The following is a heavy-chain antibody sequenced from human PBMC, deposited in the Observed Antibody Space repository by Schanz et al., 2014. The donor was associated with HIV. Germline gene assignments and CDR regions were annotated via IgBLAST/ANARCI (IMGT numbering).Heavy chain of an antibody. V-gene: IGHV3-74*02. CDR3: TRGYSGYDSGLDP. D-gene: IGHD5-12*01. CDR1: GFTFSRYW. J-gene: IGHJ5*02. Sequence: VQMVESGGCLVKPGGSRRLSCVASGFTFSRYWMHWVRQAPGKGLVWVSRINSDGSSTSYADSVKGRFTISRDNAKNTLYLQMNSLRAEDTAVYYCTRGYSGYDSGLDPWGQGTLVTVSS. CDR2: INSDGSST.